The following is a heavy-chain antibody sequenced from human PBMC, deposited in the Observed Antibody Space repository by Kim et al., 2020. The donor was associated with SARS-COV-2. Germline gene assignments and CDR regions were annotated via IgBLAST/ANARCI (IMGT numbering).Heavy chain of an antibody. CDR3: ARDLAVAGPTYYYYYMDV. D-gene: IGHD6-19*01. V-gene: IGHV3-21*01. J-gene: IGHJ6*03. CDR2: ISSSSSYI. CDR1: GFTFSSYS. Sequence: GGSLRLSCAASGFTFSSYSMNWVRQAPGKGLEWVSSISSSSSYIYYADSVKGRFTISRDNAKNSLYLQMNSLRAEDTAVYYCARDLAVAGPTYYYYYMDVWGKGTTVTVSS.